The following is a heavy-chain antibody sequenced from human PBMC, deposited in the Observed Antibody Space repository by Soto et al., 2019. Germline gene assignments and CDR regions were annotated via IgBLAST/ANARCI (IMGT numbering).Heavy chain of an antibody. D-gene: IGHD2-21*02. CDR3: ARGRGNSAVVTTFDY. J-gene: IGHJ4*02. CDR2: IIPIFGTA. CDR1: GGVFSSFA. V-gene: IGHV1-69*01. Sequence: QVQLVQSGAEVKKPGSSVRVSCKSSGGVFSSFANSWVRQAPGQGLEWMGGIIPIFGTANYAQKFQGRVTITADDSTSTAYMELSSLRFEDTAVYYCARGRGNSAVVTTFDYWGQGTLVTVSS.